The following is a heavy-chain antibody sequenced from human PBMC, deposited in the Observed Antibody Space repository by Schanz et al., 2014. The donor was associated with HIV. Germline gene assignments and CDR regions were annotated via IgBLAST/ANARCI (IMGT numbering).Heavy chain of an antibody. J-gene: IGHJ2*01. CDR2: IIPFFGTA. CDR1: GGTFSIYA. CDR3: AASMYNGSYGTHYYFDL. D-gene: IGHD1-26*01. Sequence: QVPLVQSGAEVKKPGSSVKVSCKASGGTFSIYAISWVRQAPGQGLQWMGGIIPFFGTANYAQTLQGRLTITADESTGTAYMDLTSLRYEDTALYYCAASMYNGSYGTHYYFDLWGRGTLVTVSS. V-gene: IGHV1-69*01.